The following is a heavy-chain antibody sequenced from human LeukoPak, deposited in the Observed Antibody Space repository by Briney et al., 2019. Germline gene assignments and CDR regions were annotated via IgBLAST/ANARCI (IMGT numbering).Heavy chain of an antibody. CDR2: IYHSGNT. CDR1: GYSISSGYY. CDR3: ASYDSSGYFSPYWYFDL. V-gene: IGHV4-38-2*02. D-gene: IGHD3-22*01. J-gene: IGHJ2*01. Sequence: SETLSLTCTVSGYSISSGYYWAWIRQPPGKGLQWIGNIYHSGNTYYNPSLKSRVSISVDTSKNHLSLKLSSVTAADTAVYYCASYDSSGYFSPYWYFDLWGRGTLVTVSS.